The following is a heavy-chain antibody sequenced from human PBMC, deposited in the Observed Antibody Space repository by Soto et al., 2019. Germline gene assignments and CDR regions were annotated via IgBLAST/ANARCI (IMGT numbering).Heavy chain of an antibody. CDR3: AKRRGTGGHFDY. CDR2: VSIGGST. V-gene: IGHV3-23*01. Sequence: GGSLRLSCAASGFTFSSYAIDWVRQGPGKGLEWVAVVSIGGSTHYADSVRGRFTISRDNSKNTLSLQMNSLTAEDTAVYFCAKRRGTGGHFDYWGQGALVTVSS. D-gene: IGHD2-8*02. CDR1: GFTFSSYA. J-gene: IGHJ4*02.